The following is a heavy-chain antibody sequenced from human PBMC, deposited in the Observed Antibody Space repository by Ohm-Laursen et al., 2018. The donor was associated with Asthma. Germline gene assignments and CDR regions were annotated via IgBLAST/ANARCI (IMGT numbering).Heavy chain of an antibody. CDR2: IKQDGSEK. J-gene: IGHJ6*02. CDR1: GFTFSSYW. Sequence: SLRLSCAAPGFTFSSYWMSWVRQAPGKGLEWVANIKQDGSEKYYVDSVKGRFTIPRDNAKNSLYLQMNSLRVEDAAVYYCARGILTGRSAMDVWGQGTTVTVSS. CDR3: ARGILTGRSAMDV. V-gene: IGHV3-7*04. D-gene: IGHD3-9*01.